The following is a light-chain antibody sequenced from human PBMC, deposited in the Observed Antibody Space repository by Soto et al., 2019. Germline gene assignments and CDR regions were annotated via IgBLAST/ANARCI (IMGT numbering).Light chain of an antibody. Sequence: QSALSQPASVSGSPGQSITISCTGTSSDVGGYNYVSWYQQCPGKAPKVMIYDVNDRPSGIPNRFSGSKSGNTASLTISGLQAEDEADYYCSSCTNNSTVIFGGGTKLTVL. V-gene: IGLV2-14*01. CDR2: DVN. J-gene: IGLJ2*01. CDR3: SSCTNNSTVI. CDR1: SSDVGGYNY.